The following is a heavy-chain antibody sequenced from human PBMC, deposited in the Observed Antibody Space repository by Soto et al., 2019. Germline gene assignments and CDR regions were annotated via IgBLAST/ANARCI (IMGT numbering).Heavy chain of an antibody. CDR2: ISYDGSNK. J-gene: IGHJ3*02. D-gene: IGHD3-22*01. V-gene: IGHV3-30-3*01. Sequence: GGSLRLSCAASGFTFSSYAMHWVRQAPGKGLEWVAVISYDGSNKYYADSVKGRFTISRDNSKNTLYLQMNSLRAEDTAVYYCARPRYYYDSSGYAFDIWGQGTMVTVSS. CDR3: ARPRYYYDSSGYAFDI. CDR1: GFTFSSYA.